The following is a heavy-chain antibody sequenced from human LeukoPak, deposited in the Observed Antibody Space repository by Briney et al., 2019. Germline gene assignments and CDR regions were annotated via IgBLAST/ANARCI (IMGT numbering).Heavy chain of an antibody. CDR1: GFTFSSYE. J-gene: IGHJ6*02. V-gene: IGHV3-48*03. CDR2: ISSSGSTI. Sequence: GGSLRLSCAASGFTFSSYEMNWVRQAPGKGLEWVSYISSSGSTIYYADSVKGRFTISRVNAKNSLYLQTNSLRAEDTAVYYCARLLYYGMDVWGQGTTVTVSS. CDR3: ARLLYYGMDV.